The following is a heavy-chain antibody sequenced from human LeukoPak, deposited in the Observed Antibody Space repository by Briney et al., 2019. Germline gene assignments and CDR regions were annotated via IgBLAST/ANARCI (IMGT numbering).Heavy chain of an antibody. D-gene: IGHD4-17*01. V-gene: IGHV1-69*13. CDR2: IIPIFGTA. CDR1: GGTFSSYA. Sequence: ASVKVSCKASGGTFSSYAISWVRQAPGQGLEWMGGIIPIFGTANYAQKFQGRVTITADESTSTAYMELSSLRSEDTAVYYCARDSPTDYGGDYWGQGTLVTVSS. CDR3: ARDSPTDYGGDY. J-gene: IGHJ4*02.